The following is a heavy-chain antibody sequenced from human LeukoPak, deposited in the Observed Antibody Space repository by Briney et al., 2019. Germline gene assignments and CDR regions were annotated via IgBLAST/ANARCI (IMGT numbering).Heavy chain of an antibody. V-gene: IGHV3-48*01. CDR3: ARGSERLDNWFDP. D-gene: IGHD1-1*01. CDR1: RFTFSSYA. J-gene: IGHJ5*02. Sequence: GGSLRLSCAASRFTFSSYAMSWVRQAPGKGLEWVSYISGSSSVIHLADSVKGRFTISRDNAKNSVFLQMNSLRAEDTAVYYCARGSERLDNWFDPWGQGTLVTVSS. CDR2: ISGSSSVI.